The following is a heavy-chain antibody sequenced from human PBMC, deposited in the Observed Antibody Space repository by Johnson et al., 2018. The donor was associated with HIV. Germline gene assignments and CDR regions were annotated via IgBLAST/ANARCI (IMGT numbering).Heavy chain of an antibody. J-gene: IGHJ3*02. D-gene: IGHD2-21*02. CDR3: ARVTAYNSFDI. CDR1: AFTLTNYA. V-gene: IGHV3-30-3*01. CDR2: ISYHGSDK. Sequence: QVQLVESGGGVVQPGRSLRLSCAASAFTLTNYAIHWVRQAPGKGLEWVAIISYHGSDKIYADSVKGRFTVSRDNSKNTLDLQMSSLRPDYTAMYYCARVTAYNSFDIWGQGTMVTVSS.